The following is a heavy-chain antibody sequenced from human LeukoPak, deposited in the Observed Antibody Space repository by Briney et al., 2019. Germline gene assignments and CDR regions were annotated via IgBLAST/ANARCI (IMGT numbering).Heavy chain of an antibody. Sequence: GGSLRLSCAASGFTFSSYGTSWVRQAPGKGLEWVSAISGSGGSTYYADSVKGRFTISRDNSKNTLYLQMNSLRAEDTAVYYFANWHFIDCVWGSLGGDAFDIWGQGTMVTVSS. D-gene: IGHD3-16*01. J-gene: IGHJ3*02. V-gene: IGHV3-23*01. CDR2: ISGSGGST. CDR1: GFTFSSYG. CDR3: ANWHFIDCVWGSLGGDAFDI.